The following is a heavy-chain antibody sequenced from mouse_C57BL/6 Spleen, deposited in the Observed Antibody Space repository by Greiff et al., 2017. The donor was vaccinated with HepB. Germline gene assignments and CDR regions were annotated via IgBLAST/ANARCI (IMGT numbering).Heavy chain of an antibody. Sequence: QVQLQQSGAELVRPGTSVKVSCKASGYAFTNYLIEWVKQRPGQGLEWIGVINPGSGGTNYNEKFKGKATLTADKSSSTAYMQLSSLTSEDSAVYFCARSRGHYCSLMDYWGQGTSVTVSS. CDR2: INPGSGGT. V-gene: IGHV1-54*01. CDR1: GYAFTNYL. CDR3: ARSRGHYCSLMDY. J-gene: IGHJ4*01. D-gene: IGHD1-1*01.